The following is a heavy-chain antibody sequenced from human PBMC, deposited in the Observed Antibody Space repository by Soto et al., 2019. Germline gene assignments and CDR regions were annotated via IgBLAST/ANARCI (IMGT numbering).Heavy chain of an antibody. CDR2: IWYDGSNK. D-gene: IGHD2-15*01. Sequence: QVQLVESGGGVVQSGRSLRLSCAASGFTFSSYGMHWVRQAPGKGLEWVALIWYDGSNKYYADSVKGRFTISRDNSKNTLYLQMNSLRAEDTALYYCAREQSLGIYYYYGMDVWGQGTTVTVSS. J-gene: IGHJ6*02. CDR1: GFTFSSYG. CDR3: AREQSLGIYYYYGMDV. V-gene: IGHV3-33*01.